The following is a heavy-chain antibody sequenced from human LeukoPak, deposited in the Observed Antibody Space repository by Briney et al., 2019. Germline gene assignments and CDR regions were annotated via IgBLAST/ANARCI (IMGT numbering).Heavy chain of an antibody. J-gene: IGHJ4*02. CDR2: INHSGST. D-gene: IGHD4-17*01. V-gene: IGHV4-34*01. CDR1: GGSFSGYY. Sequence: KASETLSLTCAVSGGSFSGYYWSWIRQPPGKGLEWIGEINHSGSTNYNPSLKSRITISVDTSKNQFSLKLSSVTAADTAVYYCARDSTTVTLPFFDYWGQGTLVTVSS. CDR3: ARDSTTVTLPFFDY.